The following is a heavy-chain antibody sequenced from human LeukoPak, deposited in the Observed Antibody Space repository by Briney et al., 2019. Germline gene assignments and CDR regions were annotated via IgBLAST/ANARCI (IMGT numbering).Heavy chain of an antibody. CDR2: MNPNSGNT. V-gene: IGHV1-8*01. D-gene: IGHD6-13*01. CDR3: ARGGGSSRWYNWFDP. J-gene: IGHJ5*02. Sequence: ASVKVSCKASGYTFTSYDIKWVRQATGQGLEWMGWMNPNSGNTGYAQKFQGRVTMTRNTSISTAYMELSSLRCEDTAVYYCARGGGSSRWYNWFDPWGQGTLVTVSS. CDR1: GYTFTSYD.